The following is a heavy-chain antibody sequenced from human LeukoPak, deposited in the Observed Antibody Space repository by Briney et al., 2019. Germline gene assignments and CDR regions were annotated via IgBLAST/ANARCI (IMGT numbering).Heavy chain of an antibody. CDR3: ARDTYDYVWGSPDAFDI. Sequence: GGSLRLSCAASGFTFSSYEMNWVRQAPGKGLERVSNISSSGSTIYYADSVKGRFTISRDNAKNSLYLQMNSLRAEDTAVYYCARDTYDYVWGSPDAFDIWGQGTMVTVSS. J-gene: IGHJ3*02. D-gene: IGHD3-16*01. CDR2: ISSSGSTI. CDR1: GFTFSSYE. V-gene: IGHV3-48*03.